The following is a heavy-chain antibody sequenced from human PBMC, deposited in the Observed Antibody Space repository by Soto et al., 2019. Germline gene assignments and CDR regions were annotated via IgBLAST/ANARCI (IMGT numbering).Heavy chain of an antibody. CDR1: GYTFTSYG. D-gene: IGHD3-3*01. Sequence: RASVKVSCKASGYTFTSYGISWVRQAPGQGLEWMGWISAYNGNTNYAQKLQGRVTMNTDTSTSTAYMELRSLRSDDTAVYYCACDLDYNLWSGYYRPPPHDYYDYGMDVLSQGTTVTVSS. V-gene: IGHV1-18*04. CDR3: ACDLDYNLWSGYYRPPPHDYYDYGMDV. CDR2: ISAYNGNT. J-gene: IGHJ6*02.